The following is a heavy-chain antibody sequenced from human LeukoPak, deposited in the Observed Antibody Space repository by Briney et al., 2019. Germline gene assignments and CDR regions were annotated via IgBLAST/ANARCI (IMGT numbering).Heavy chain of an antibody. CDR3: ARDTYRFDDF. V-gene: IGHV3-7*01. J-gene: IGHJ4*02. CDR1: GFTFSSYW. CDR2: INEDGSHK. Sequence: GGSLSLSCAASGFTFSSYWMSWVRQAPGKGPEWVASINEDGSHKYYVDSVKGRFTISRDNAKNSLYLQMSSLRAADTALYYCARDTYRFDDFWGQGTLVTVSS.